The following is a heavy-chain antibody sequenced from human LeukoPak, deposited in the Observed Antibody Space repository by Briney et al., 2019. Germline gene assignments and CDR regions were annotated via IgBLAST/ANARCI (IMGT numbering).Heavy chain of an antibody. CDR1: GYTFTSYG. CDR3: ASRRRGYSGYDLFDY. D-gene: IGHD5-12*01. Sequence: SVKVSCKASGYTFTSYGISWVRQAPGQGLEWMGGIIPIFGTANYAQKFQGRVTITADESTSTAYMELSSLRSEDTAVYYCASRRRGYSGYDLFDYWGQGTLVTVSS. V-gene: IGHV1-69*13. J-gene: IGHJ4*02. CDR2: IIPIFGTA.